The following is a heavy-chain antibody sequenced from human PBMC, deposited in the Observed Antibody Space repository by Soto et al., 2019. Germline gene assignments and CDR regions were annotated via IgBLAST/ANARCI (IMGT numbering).Heavy chain of an antibody. D-gene: IGHD2-15*01. CDR2: FNPEDGET. CDR1: GYTLTELS. Sequence: QVQLVQSGAEVKKPGASVKVSCKVSGYTLTELSMHWVRQAPGKGLEWMGGFNPEDGETIYAQKFQGRVTMTEDTSTSTAYMELSSLRSDDTAGYYCAAFGREGYCSGGSCFDWGQGTLVTVSS. J-gene: IGHJ4*02. CDR3: AAFGREGYCSGGSCFD. V-gene: IGHV1-24*01.